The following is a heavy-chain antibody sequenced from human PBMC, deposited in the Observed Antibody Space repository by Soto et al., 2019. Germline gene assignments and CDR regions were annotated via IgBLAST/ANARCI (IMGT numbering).Heavy chain of an antibody. D-gene: IGHD4-17*01. V-gene: IGHV1-69*08. J-gene: IGHJ4*02. CDR1: VGTFRSYT. CDR2: IIPILGIA. Sequence: QVQLVQSGAEVKKPWSSVKVSCKASVGTFRSYTISCVRQSPGQGLEWMGRIIPILGIANYAQKFQGRVTIPADNSTSTAYIELSSLRSEDTAVYYWARDWTDYGGIYQTYYWCQGTLVTVSS. CDR3: ARDWTDYGGIYQTYY.